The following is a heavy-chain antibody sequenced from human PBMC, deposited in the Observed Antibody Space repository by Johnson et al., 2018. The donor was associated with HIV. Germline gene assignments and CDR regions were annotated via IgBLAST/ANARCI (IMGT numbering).Heavy chain of an antibody. CDR1: GFTFSVYP. J-gene: IGHJ3*02. D-gene: IGHD3-3*01. V-gene: IGHV3-30-3*01. CDR3: ARDWEWLNGFDI. CDR2: ISYDGSNK. Sequence: QVQLVESGGGVVQPGRSLRLSCAASGFTFSVYPMHWVRQAPGKGLEWVAVISYDGSNKYYTDSVKGRFTISRDNSKNTLYLKMNSLRAEDTAVYYCARDWEWLNGFDIWGQGTLVTVSS.